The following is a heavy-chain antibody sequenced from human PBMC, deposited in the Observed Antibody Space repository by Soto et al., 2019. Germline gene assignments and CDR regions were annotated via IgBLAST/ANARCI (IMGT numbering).Heavy chain of an antibody. Sequence: EVHLVEPGGGLVQPGGSLRLSCAASGFTFRYYWLHWVRQVPGRGPVWVSGINNDGSDTFYADFVEGRFTISRDNAKNTVYLQMDSLRAEDTAVYYCGSLFEFWGQGTLVTVPS. CDR2: INNDGSDT. CDR3: GSLFEF. J-gene: IGHJ4*02. V-gene: IGHV3-74*01. CDR1: GFTFRYYW.